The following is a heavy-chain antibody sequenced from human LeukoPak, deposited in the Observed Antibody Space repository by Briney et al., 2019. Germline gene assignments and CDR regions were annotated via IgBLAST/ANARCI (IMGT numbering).Heavy chain of an antibody. CDR3: ARDRGYGYFDY. CDR2: IYHSGST. V-gene: IGHV4-59*01. J-gene: IGHJ4*02. Sequence: MPSETLSLTCTVSGGSISSYYWSWVRQPPGRGLEWIGYIYHSGSTNYNPSLKSRVTISVDTSKNQFSLKLRSVTAADTAVYYCARDRGYGYFDYWGQGTLVTVSS. CDR1: GGSISSYY. D-gene: IGHD5-18*01.